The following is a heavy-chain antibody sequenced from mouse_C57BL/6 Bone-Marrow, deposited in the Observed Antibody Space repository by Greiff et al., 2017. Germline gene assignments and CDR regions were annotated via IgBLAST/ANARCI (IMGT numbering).Heavy chain of an antibody. CDR3: ARSHYYGSIHYFDY. V-gene: IGHV1-19*01. CDR1: GYTFTDYY. CDR2: INPYNGGT. Sequence: EVKLMESGPVLVKPGASVKMSCKASGYTFTDYYMNWVKQSHGKSLEWIGVINPYNGGTSYNQKFKGKATLTVDKSSSTAYMELNSLTSEDSAVYYCARSHYYGSIHYFDYWGQGTTLTVSS. D-gene: IGHD1-1*01. J-gene: IGHJ2*01.